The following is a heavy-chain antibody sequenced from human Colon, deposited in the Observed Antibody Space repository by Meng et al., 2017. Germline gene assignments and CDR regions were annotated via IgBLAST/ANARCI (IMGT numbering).Heavy chain of an antibody. CDR1: GGPISSYY. V-gene: IGHV4-59*01. CDR3: ARGPNGGYCSGGSCYRFDY. Sequence: GSLRLSCTVSGGPISSYYWSWIPQPPGKGLEWIGYIHDSGSTNYNSTHKSRVTISVDTSKNQFSLRVSSVTAADTAVYYCARGPNGGYCSGGSCYRFDYWGQGTLVTVSS. J-gene: IGHJ4*02. CDR2: IHDSGST. D-gene: IGHD2-15*01.